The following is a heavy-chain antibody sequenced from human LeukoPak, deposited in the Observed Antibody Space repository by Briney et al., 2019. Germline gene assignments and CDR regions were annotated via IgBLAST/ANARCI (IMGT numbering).Heavy chain of an antibody. CDR2: IRNDNGNR. J-gene: IGHJ5*02. CDR1: GYTFTDYG. V-gene: IGHV1-18*01. Sequence: ASVKVSCKTSGYTFTDYGITWVRQAPGQGLEWMGWIRNDNGNREYAQKIQGRVSMTRDTSTSTAYMELRSQISDDTAVYYCARVTTVTTSPWSWGPKKIGQEVNWFDPWGQGTLVTVSS. CDR3: ARVTTVTTSPWSWGPKKIGQEVNWFDP. D-gene: IGHD4-17*01.